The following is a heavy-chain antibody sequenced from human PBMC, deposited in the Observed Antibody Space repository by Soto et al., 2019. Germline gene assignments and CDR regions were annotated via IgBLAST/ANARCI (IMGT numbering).Heavy chain of an antibody. D-gene: IGHD2-21*02. V-gene: IGHV4-31*03. J-gene: IGHJ5*02. CDR1: GGSISSGGYY. CDR2: VYHTGDT. CDR3: AREIVTAGGNNYFDP. Sequence: SETLSLTCTVSGGSISSGGYYWSWIRQHPGKGLEWIGYVYHTGDTNLNPSLQSRVTISVDKSNNQFSLRLNSLTAADTAVYFCAREIVTAGGNNYFDPWGPGTLVTVSS.